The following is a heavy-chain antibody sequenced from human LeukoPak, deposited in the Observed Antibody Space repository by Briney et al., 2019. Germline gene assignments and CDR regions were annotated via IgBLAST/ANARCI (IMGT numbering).Heavy chain of an antibody. V-gene: IGHV1-69-2*01. J-gene: IGHJ4*02. CDR2: VDPEDDET. CDR3: MTVKNSYGYRADGS. Sequence: ASVKVSCKASGYTFTDYYMQWARQAPGKGLEWMGRVDPEDDETVYSEKFEGRVTITADSSTDTAYMELFSLRSEDTAIYYCMTVKNSYGYRADGSWGQGTLITVSS. D-gene: IGHD5-18*01. CDR1: GYTFTDYY.